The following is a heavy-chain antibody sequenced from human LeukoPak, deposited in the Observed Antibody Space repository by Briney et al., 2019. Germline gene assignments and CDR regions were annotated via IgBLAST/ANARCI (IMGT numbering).Heavy chain of an antibody. D-gene: IGHD2-21*01. J-gene: IGHJ4*02. Sequence: SLRLSSAASGLTFSSHGMHCVRQPPGRGLEWVAFILYDGSNKYYADSMKGRFTMSRDQSKNTVYLQMNRLRAEDRAVYYGAKDGTGKMAIPRPKGSQYYFDYWGQGTLVTVSS. V-gene: IGHV3-30*02. CDR2: ILYDGSNK. CDR1: GLTFSSHG. CDR3: AKDGTGKMAIPRPKGSQYYFDY.